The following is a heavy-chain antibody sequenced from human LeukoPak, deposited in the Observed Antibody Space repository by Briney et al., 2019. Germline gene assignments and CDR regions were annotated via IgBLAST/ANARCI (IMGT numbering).Heavy chain of an antibody. J-gene: IGHJ4*02. CDR1: GYSISSGYY. D-gene: IGHD3-16*02. CDR3: ARSSIVLREGFDY. Sequence: PSETLSLTCIVSGYSISSGYYWGWIRQPPGKGLEWIGSMYYDRSTHYSPPLRSRVTVLRDTSKNQFSLKLSSVTAADTAVYYCARSSIVLREGFDYWGQGTLVTVSS. CDR2: MYYDRST. V-gene: IGHV4-38-2*02.